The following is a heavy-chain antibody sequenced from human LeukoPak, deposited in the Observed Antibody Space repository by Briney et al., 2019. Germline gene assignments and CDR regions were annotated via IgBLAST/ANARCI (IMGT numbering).Heavy chain of an antibody. CDR1: GFTFSSYG. Sequence: GGSLRLSCAASGFTFSSYGMHWVRQAPGKGLEWVAVISYDGSNKYYADSVKGRFTISRDNSKNTLYLQMNSLRAEDTAVYYCAALGGWYIWGQGTMVTVSS. CDR2: ISYDGSNK. CDR3: AALGGWYI. V-gene: IGHV3-30*03. J-gene: IGHJ3*02.